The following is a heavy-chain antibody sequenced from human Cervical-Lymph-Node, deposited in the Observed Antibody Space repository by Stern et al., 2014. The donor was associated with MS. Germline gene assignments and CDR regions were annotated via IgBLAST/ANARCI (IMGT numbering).Heavy chain of an antibody. J-gene: IGHJ3*01. D-gene: IGHD2/OR15-2a*01. Sequence: EMQLVESGGGLMQPGGSLRLSCAVSGLTVSNNYMTRVRQAPGKGLEWVSVLYSGGSPYYADSVKGRFTISRDNSKNTLSLQMNSLRAEDTALYYCARVVREGALDVWGQGTMVTVSS. CDR2: LYSGGSP. CDR3: ARVVREGALDV. CDR1: GLTVSNNY. V-gene: IGHV3-53*01.